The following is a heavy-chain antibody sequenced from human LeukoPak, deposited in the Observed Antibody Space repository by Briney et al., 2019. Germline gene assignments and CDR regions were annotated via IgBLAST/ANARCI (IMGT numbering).Heavy chain of an antibody. D-gene: IGHD3-10*01. CDR1: GFTFSSYS. CDR2: ISSSGSTI. J-gene: IGHJ6*02. Sequence: GGPLRLSCAASGFTFSSYSMNWVRQAPGKGLEWVSYISSSGSTIYYADSVKGRFTISRDNAKNSLYLQMNSLRAEDTAVYYCARGSKRYGVHYYGMDVWGQGTTVTVSS. V-gene: IGHV3-48*04. CDR3: ARGSKRYGVHYYGMDV.